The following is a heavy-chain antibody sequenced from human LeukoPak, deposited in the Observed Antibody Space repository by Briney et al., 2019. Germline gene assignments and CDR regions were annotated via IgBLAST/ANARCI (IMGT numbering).Heavy chain of an antibody. CDR1: GFTVSSNY. V-gene: IGHV3-7*01. D-gene: IGHD6-19*01. Sequence: GGSLRLSCAASGFTVSSNYMSWVRQAPGKGLEWVANIKQDGSEKYYVDSVKGRFTISRDNAKNSLYLQMNSLRAEDTAVYYCARGTQWLDNYFDYWGQGTLVTVSS. J-gene: IGHJ4*02. CDR3: ARGTQWLDNYFDY. CDR2: IKQDGSEK.